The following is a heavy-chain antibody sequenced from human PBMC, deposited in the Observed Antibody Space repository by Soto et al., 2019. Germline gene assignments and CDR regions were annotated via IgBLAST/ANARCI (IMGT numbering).Heavy chain of an antibody. D-gene: IGHD5-18*01. CDR1: GYSISSGYY. CDR3: ASTAMVIGAPYY. V-gene: IGHV4-38-2*01. Sequence: SETLSLTCAVSGYSISSGYYWGWIRQPPGKGLEWIGSIYHSGSTYYNPSLKSRVTVSVDTSKNQFSLKLSSVTAADTAVYYCASTAMVIGAPYYWGQGTLVTVSS. J-gene: IGHJ4*02. CDR2: IYHSGST.